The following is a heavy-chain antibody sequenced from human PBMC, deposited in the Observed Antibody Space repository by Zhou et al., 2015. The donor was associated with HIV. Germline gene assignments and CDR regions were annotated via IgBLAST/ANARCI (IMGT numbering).Heavy chain of an antibody. CDR2: ISVYNGNT. Sequence: QVQLVQSGAEVKKPGASVKVSCKASGYSFTSYGISWVRQAPGQGLEWMGWISVYNGNTIYAQKLQGRVTMTTDTSTSTAYMELRSLRSDDTAVYYCARARADTAMVSRTRYFDYWGQGTLVTVSS. CDR3: ARARADTAMVSRTRYFDY. D-gene: IGHD5-18*01. CDR1: GYSFTSYG. J-gene: IGHJ4*02. V-gene: IGHV1-18*01.